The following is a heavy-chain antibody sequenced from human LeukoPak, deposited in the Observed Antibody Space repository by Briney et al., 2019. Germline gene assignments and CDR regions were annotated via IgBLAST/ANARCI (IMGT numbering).Heavy chain of an antibody. CDR1: GFTFSSYA. J-gene: IGHJ4*02. CDR3: AKDGTGAAMATTDY. V-gene: IGHV3-23*01. D-gene: IGHD5-18*01. Sequence: QSGGSLRLSCAASGFTFSSYAMSWVRQAPGKGLEWVSAISGSGGSTYYADSVKGRFTISRDNSKNTLYLQMNSLRAEDTAVYYCAKDGTGAAMATTDYWGQGTLVTVSS. CDR2: ISGSGGST.